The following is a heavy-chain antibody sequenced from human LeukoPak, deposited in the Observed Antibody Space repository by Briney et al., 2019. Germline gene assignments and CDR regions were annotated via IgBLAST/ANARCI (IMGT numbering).Heavy chain of an antibody. Sequence: GGSLRLSCAASGFTFRSYWMSWVRQAPGKGLEWVANIKQDGSEKYYVDSVKGRFTISRDNAKNSLYLQMNSLRAEDTAVYYCALNTYYYDSSGYYWGQGTLVTVSS. V-gene: IGHV3-7*03. CDR3: ALNTYYYDSSGYY. CDR2: IKQDGSEK. J-gene: IGHJ4*02. CDR1: GFTFRSYW. D-gene: IGHD3-22*01.